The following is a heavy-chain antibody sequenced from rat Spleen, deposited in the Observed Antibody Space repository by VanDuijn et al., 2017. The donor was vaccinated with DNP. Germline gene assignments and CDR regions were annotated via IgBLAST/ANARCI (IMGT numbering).Heavy chain of an antibody. CDR2: VSHEGTST. D-gene: IGHD1-10*01. J-gene: IGHJ2*01. CDR3: TTGQLLDY. Sequence: EVQLVESGGGLVQPGRSLKLSCAASGFTFSNYYMAWVRQAPTKGLEWVASVSHEGTSTYYGDSVKGRFTISRDNAKSTLYLQMDSLRSEDTATYYCTTGQLLDYWGQGVMVTVSS. V-gene: IGHV5-20*01. CDR1: GFTFSNYY.